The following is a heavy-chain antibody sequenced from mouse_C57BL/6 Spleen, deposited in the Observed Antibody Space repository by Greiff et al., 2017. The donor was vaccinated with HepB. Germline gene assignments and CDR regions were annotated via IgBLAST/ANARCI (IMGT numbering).Heavy chain of an antibody. CDR1: GFTFSSYA. V-gene: IGHV5-9-1*02. CDR3: TRHYYGSRWYFDV. Sequence: EVKVEGVWGRLSEAWRVLKLSCAASGFTFSSYAMSWVRPTPEKRLEWVAYISSGGDYIYYADTVKGRFTISRDNARNTLYLQMSSLKSEDTAMYYCTRHYYGSRWYFDVWGTGTTVTVSS. CDR2: ISSGGDYI. D-gene: IGHD1-1*01. J-gene: IGHJ1*03.